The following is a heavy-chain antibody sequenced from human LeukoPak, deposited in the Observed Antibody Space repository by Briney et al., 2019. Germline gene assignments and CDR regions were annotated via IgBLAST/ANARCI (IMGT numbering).Heavy chain of an antibody. V-gene: IGHV4-59*01. Sequence: PSETLSLTCTVSGGPISSYYWSWIRQPPGKGLEWIGYIYYSGSTNYNPSLKSRVTISVDTSKNQFSLKLSSVTAADTAVYYCARANIAAALYFDYWGQGTLVTVSS. CDR2: IYYSGST. J-gene: IGHJ4*02. D-gene: IGHD6-25*01. CDR3: ARANIAAALYFDY. CDR1: GGPISSYY.